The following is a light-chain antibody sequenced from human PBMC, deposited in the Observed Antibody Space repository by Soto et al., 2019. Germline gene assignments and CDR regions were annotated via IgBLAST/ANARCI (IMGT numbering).Light chain of an antibody. CDR2: EVN. V-gene: IGLV2-8*01. CDR3: TSYARYNNPVV. CDR1: SSDIGSYNY. Sequence: QSVLTQPPSASGSPGQSVTISCTGTSSDIGSYNYVSWYQQHPDKAPKLMIYEVNKRPSGVPDRFSGSKSGNTASLTVSGLQAEDEADYYCTSYARYNNPVVFGGGTQLTVL. J-gene: IGLJ2*01.